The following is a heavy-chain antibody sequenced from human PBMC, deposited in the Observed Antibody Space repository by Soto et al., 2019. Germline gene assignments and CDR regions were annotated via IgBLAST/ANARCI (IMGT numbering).Heavy chain of an antibody. V-gene: IGHV4-4*02. CDR3: ARVFSSGSGWMYYFDF. D-gene: IGHD6-19*01. J-gene: IGHJ4*02. CDR2: VFHTGGT. Sequence: QVQLQESGPGLVKPSETLSVTCTVSSDSIAGENWWSWVRQLPGLGLEWIGEVFHTGGTNYNPSLKSRVTMEVDKSKNQFSLKLISATAADTAVYYCARVFSSGSGWMYYFDFWGQGTLVSVSS. CDR1: SDSIAGENW.